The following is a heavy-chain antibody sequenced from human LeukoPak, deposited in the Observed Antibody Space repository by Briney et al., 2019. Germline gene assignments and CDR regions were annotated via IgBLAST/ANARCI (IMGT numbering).Heavy chain of an antibody. CDR2: INPNSGGT. D-gene: IGHD3-16*01. V-gene: IGHV1-2*02. J-gene: IGHJ4*02. CDR1: GYTFTGYY. Sequence: ASVKVSCKASGYTFTGYYMHWVRQAPGQGLEWMGWINPNSGGTNYAQKFQGRVTKTRDTSISTAYMELSRLRSDDTAVYYCARDLGDYVWGSKGYYFDYWGQGTLVTVSS. CDR3: ARDLGDYVWGSKGYYFDY.